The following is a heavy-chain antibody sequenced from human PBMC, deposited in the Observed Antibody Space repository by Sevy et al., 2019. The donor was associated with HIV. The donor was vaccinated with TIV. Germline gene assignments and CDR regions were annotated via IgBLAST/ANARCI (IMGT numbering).Heavy chain of an antibody. V-gene: IGHV3-7*01. CDR3: VKAIAKDGSF. D-gene: IGHD3-16*02. J-gene: IGHJ4*02. CDR2: INQDGSVK. Sequence: GGSLRLSCAASGFSLNNYWMNWVRQAPGKGLEWVANINQDGSVKYYVDSVRGRFTISRDNARNLVFLQMSSLRVDDSALYYCVKAIAKDGSFWGQGTLVTVSS. CDR1: GFSLNNYW.